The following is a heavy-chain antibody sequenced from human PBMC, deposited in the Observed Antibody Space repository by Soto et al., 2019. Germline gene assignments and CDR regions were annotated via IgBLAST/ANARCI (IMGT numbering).Heavy chain of an antibody. CDR1: GGSISSAENF. D-gene: IGHD3-22*01. CDR2: INYSGNT. CDR3: ARASGDSSGYSFDY. V-gene: IGHV4-30-4*01. J-gene: IGHJ4*02. Sequence: QVQLQESGPGLVRPSQTLSLRCSVSGGSISSAENFWSWVRQPPGKGLEWIGYINYSGNTYFNPSHQSRLAISVDTSNNQFSLRLTSVTAADTAVYYCARASGDSSGYSFDYWGQGTLVTVSS.